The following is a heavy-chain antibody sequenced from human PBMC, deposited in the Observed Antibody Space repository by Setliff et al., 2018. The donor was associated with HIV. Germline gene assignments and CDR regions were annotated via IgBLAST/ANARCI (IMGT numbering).Heavy chain of an antibody. Sequence: SETLSLTCAVYGGSLTGYFWTWIRQSPGKGLEWVGQVNRGGGAHYNPSRRRRVTISVDTSKNKFSLKLTSMTAADTAVYYCARGWCRGPIISPGTYFSSGLDVWCQGTPVTVSS. CDR2: VNRGGGA. D-gene: IGHD1-26*01. V-gene: IGHV4-34*01. J-gene: IGHJ6*02. CDR3: ARGWCRGPIISPGTYFSSGLDV. CDR1: GGSLTGYF.